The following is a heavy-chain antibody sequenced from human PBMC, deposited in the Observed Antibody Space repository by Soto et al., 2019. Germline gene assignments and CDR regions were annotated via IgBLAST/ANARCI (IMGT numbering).Heavy chain of an antibody. D-gene: IGHD1-26*01. J-gene: IGHJ6*02. CDR1: GFTFSSYE. V-gene: IGHV3-48*03. CDR3: AILRGSPRGDYYYYYGMDV. CDR2: ISSSGSTI. Sequence: GGSLRLSCAASGFTFSSYEMNWVRQAPGKGLEWVSYISSSGSTIYYADSVKGRFTISRDNAKNSLYLQMNSLRAEDTAVYYCAILRGSPRGDYYYYYGMDVWGQGTTVTVSS.